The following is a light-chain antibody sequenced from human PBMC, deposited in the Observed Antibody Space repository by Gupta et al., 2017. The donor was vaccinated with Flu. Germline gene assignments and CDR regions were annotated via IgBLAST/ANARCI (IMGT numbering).Light chain of an antibody. CDR2: GTS. CDR3: QQYASSPLT. V-gene: IGKV3-20*01. Sequence: ERAALSCRASQSLRSSTLAWYQQKPGQAPRLIIHGTSNRATGIPDRFSGSGSGTDFILTISRLEPEDSALYYCQQYASSPLTFGGGTKVEIK. CDR1: QSLRSST. J-gene: IGKJ4*01.